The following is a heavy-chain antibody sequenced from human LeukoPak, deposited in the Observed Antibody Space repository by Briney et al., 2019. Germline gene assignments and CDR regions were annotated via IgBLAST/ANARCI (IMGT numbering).Heavy chain of an antibody. D-gene: IGHD3-10*01. CDR2: INPSSGGT. CDR1: GYSFTGYY. J-gene: IGHJ5*02. Sequence: ASLKVSCKASGYSFTGYYLHWVRQAPGQGLEWMGWINPSSGGTNYAQKFRGRVTLTRDTSNTTAYMELSSLRSDDTALYYCVKDSGAFGGSRFDPWGQGTLVTVSS. V-gene: IGHV1-2*02. CDR3: VKDSGAFGGSRFDP.